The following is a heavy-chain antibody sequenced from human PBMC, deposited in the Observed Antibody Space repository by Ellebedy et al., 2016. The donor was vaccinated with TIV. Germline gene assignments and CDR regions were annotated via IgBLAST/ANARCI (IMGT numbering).Heavy chain of an antibody. CDR1: GFSFRSYW. D-gene: IGHD3-10*01. CDR2: INQGGSVK. CDR3: ATDGSYGDYRSPAHAFVF. J-gene: IGHJ3*01. Sequence: GESLKISCAASGFSFRSYWMTWVRQAPGKGLEWVANINQGGSVKYYVDSLRGRFTISRDNAKNSLFLQMNSLRAEDTAVYYCATDGSYGDYRSPAHAFVFWGQGTMVSVAS. V-gene: IGHV3-7*01.